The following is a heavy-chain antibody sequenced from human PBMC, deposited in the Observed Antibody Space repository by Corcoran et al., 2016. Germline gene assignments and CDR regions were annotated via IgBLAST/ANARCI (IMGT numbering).Heavy chain of an antibody. Sequence: QVQLVESGGGVVQPGRSLRLSCAASGFTFSSYGMHWVRQAPGKGLEWVAVIWYDGSNKYYADSVKGRFTISRDNSKNTLYLQMNSLRAEDTAVDYCARGYYDSSGYYYGVGDYWGQGTLVTVSS. CDR3: ARGYYDSSGYYYGVGDY. CDR2: IWYDGSNK. V-gene: IGHV3-33*01. J-gene: IGHJ4*02. CDR1: GFTFSSYG. D-gene: IGHD3-22*01.